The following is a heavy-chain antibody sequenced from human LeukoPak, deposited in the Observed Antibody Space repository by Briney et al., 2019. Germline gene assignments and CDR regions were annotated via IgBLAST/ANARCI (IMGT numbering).Heavy chain of an antibody. CDR3: ARDITAAALFDY. J-gene: IGHJ4*02. CDR2: ISSDSSAI. CDR1: GFIFSNFN. V-gene: IGHV3-48*04. Sequence: GGSLRLSCAASGFIFSNFNMNWVRQAPGKGLEWVSYISSDSSAIYYADSVKGRFTISRDNAKNSLYLQMNSLRAEDTAVYYCARDITAAALFDYWGQGTLVTVSS. D-gene: IGHD6-13*01.